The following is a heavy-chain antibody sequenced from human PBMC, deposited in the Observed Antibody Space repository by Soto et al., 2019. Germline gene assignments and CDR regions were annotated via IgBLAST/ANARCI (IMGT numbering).Heavy chain of an antibody. CDR2: ISAGGSST. CDR1: GFSFSSYA. V-gene: IGHV3-23*01. D-gene: IGHD3-22*01. Sequence: GGSLRLSCVGSGFSFSSYAVNWVRQAPGKGLEWVSGISAGGSSTHYADSVKGRFTISRNNSKNTLYLQMNSLRDEDTAVYYCAKHDPVDYYDSSGPYDYWGQGTLVTVSS. CDR3: AKHDPVDYYDSSGPYDY. J-gene: IGHJ4*02.